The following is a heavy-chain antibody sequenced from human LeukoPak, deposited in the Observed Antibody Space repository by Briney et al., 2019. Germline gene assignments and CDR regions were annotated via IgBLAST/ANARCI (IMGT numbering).Heavy chain of an antibody. CDR2: LSGGGST. CDR1: GFTFSTFA. V-gene: IGHV3-23*01. CDR3: AKTARMYNWFDP. Sequence: GGSLRLSCAASGFTFSTFAMNWVRQAPGKGLEWVSSLSGGGSTYYADSVKGRFTISRDNSKNTLYLQMNSLRAEDTAIYYCAKTARMYNWFDPWGQGTLVTVSS. D-gene: IGHD2-21*02. J-gene: IGHJ5*02.